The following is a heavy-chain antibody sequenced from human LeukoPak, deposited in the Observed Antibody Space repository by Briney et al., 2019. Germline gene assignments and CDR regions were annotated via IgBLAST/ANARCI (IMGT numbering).Heavy chain of an antibody. CDR3: ASIGSSSKNWFDP. V-gene: IGHV4-4*09. D-gene: IGHD6-6*01. CDR2: IYTSGST. CDR1: GGSISSHY. J-gene: IGHJ5*02. Sequence: SETLSLTCTVSGGSISSHYWSWIRQPPGKGLEWIGYIYTSGSTNYNPSLKSRVTISVDTSKNRFSLKLSSVTAADTAVYYCASIGSSSKNWFDPWGQGTLVTVSS.